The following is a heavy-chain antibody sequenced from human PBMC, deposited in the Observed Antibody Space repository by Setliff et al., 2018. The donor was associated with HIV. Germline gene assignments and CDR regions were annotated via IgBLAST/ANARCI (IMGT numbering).Heavy chain of an antibody. J-gene: IGHJ6*03. CDR2: MYYTRSA. CDR3: VAGYCSGTSCWPYYYYYMDV. D-gene: IGHD2-2*01. V-gene: IGHV4-39*02. Sequence: PSETLSLTCNVSGGSISSSSFYWGWIRQPPGKGLEYIATMYYTRSAYYSPSLKSRVTMSLDTSKNHFSLRLTSVTAADTAVYYCVAGYCSGTSCWPYYYYYMDVWGKGTTVTVSS. CDR1: GGSISSSSFY.